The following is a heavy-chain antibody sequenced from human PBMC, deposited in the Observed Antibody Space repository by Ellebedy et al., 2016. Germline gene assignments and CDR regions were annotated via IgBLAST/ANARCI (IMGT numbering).Heavy chain of an antibody. CDR3: ARTAQYYDFWSGYYYFDY. J-gene: IGHJ4*02. D-gene: IGHD3-3*01. V-gene: IGHV2-5*01. CDR2: IYWNDNN. Sequence: SGPTLVXPTQPLTLTCSFSGFSLRSSSAGVAWIRQPPGKALEWLTSIYWNDNNPYSPSLKTRLTISKDTSKNQVVLTMTNMDPVDTATYYCARTAQYYDFWSGYYYFDYWGQGTLVTVPS. CDR1: GFSLRSSSAG.